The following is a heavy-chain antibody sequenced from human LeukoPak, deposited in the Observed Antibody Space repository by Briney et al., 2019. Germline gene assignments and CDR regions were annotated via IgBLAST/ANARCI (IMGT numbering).Heavy chain of an antibody. CDR3: VRSMATITFSFDY. CDR1: GFTFSSYS. D-gene: IGHD5-24*01. Sequence: GGSLRLSCAASGFTFSSYSMNWVRQASGKGLEWVSYISSSSSTIYYADSVKGRFTISRDNAKNSLYLQMNSLRAEDTAVYYCVRSMATITFSFDYWGQGTLVTVSS. J-gene: IGHJ4*02. CDR2: ISSSSSTI. V-gene: IGHV3-48*01.